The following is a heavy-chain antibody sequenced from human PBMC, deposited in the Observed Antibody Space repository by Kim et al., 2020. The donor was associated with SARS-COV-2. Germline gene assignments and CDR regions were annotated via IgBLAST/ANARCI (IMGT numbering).Heavy chain of an antibody. CDR2: IYYSGST. Sequence: SETLSLTCTVSGGSISSYYWSWIRQPPGKGLEWIGYIYYSGSTNYNPSLKSRVTISVDTSKNQFSLKLSSVTAADTAVYYCARICSTSCPYYYGMDVWGQGTTVTVSS. CDR1: GGSISSYY. J-gene: IGHJ6*02. CDR3: ARICSTSCPYYYGMDV. D-gene: IGHD2-2*01. V-gene: IGHV4-59*13.